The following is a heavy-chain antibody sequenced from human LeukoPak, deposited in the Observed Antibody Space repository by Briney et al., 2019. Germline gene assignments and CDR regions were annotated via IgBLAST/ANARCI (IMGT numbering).Heavy chain of an antibody. CDR1: GYTFTSYD. CDR2: MNPNSGNT. Sequence: ASVKVSCKASGYTFTSYDINWVRQATGQGLEWMGWMNPNSGNTGYAQKFQGRVTMTRNTSISTDYMELSSLRSEDTAVYYCARGLPLYDSSGYFSFDPWGQGTLVTVSS. V-gene: IGHV1-8*01. J-gene: IGHJ5*02. D-gene: IGHD3-22*01. CDR3: ARGLPLYDSSGYFSFDP.